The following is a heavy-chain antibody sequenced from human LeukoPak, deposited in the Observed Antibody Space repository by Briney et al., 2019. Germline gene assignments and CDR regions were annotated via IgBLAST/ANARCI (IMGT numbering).Heavy chain of an antibody. CDR2: IYYSGST. J-gene: IGHJ5*02. D-gene: IGHD6-19*01. Sequence: SETLSLTCTVSGGSISRYYWSWIRQPPGKGLEWIGYIYYSGSTNYNPSLKSRVTISVDTSKNQFSLKLSSVTAADTAVYYCASGTIAVAGPRYNWFDRWGQGTVVTVSS. V-gene: IGHV4-59*01. CDR1: GGSISRYY. CDR3: ASGTIAVAGPRYNWFDR.